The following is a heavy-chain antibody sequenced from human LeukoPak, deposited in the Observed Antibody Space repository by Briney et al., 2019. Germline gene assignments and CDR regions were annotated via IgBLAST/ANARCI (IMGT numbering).Heavy chain of an antibody. Sequence: SETLSLTCAIDGASLSAYHWTWIRQPPGKGLEWIGEIKPSGITNYNPSLKSRVTLSIDTSKNQFSLKVASVTAADMAVYYCARVRGCNVHNCLLGGWFDPWGQGTLVIVSS. CDR3: ARVRGCNVHNCLLGGWFDP. V-gene: IGHV4-34*01. J-gene: IGHJ5*02. CDR2: IKPSGIT. CDR1: GASLSAYH. D-gene: IGHD1-20*01.